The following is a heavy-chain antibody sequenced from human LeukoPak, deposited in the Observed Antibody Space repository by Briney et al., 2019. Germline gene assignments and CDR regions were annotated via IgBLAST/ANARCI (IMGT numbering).Heavy chain of an antibody. Sequence: GGSLRLSCAASGFTVSSNYMSWVRQAPGKGLEWVSVICSGGSTYYADSVKGRFTISRDNSKNTLYLQMNSLRAEDTAVYYCARDRYYGSGSYHDYWGQGTLVTVSS. CDR1: GFTVSSNY. CDR2: ICSGGST. CDR3: ARDRYYGSGSYHDY. V-gene: IGHV3-66*01. J-gene: IGHJ4*02. D-gene: IGHD3-10*01.